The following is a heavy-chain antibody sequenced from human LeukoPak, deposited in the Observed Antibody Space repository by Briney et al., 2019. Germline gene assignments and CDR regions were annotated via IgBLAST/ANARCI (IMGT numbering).Heavy chain of an antibody. J-gene: IGHJ6*04. CDR2: IYTSGST. CDR1: GGSISSYY. D-gene: IGHD3-3*01. CDR3: ARAPTYYDFWRGICSCYRIDV. V-gene: IGHV4-4*07. Sequence: SETLSLTCTVSGGSISSYYWSWIRQPAGKGLEWIGRIYTSGSTNYNPSLKSRVTMSVDTSKNQFSLKLSSVTAADTAVYYCARAPTYYDFWRGICSCYRIDVWGKGTTVTVSS.